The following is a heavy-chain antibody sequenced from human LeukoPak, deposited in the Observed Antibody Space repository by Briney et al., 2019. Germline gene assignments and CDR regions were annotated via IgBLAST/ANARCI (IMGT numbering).Heavy chain of an antibody. CDR1: GGSITSSNYQ. J-gene: IGHJ4*02. CDR3: ARGARLYDSSGYYGY. V-gene: IGHV4-39*01. D-gene: IGHD3-22*01. CDR2: ISYSGST. Sequence: PSETLSLTCTVSGGSITSSNYQWGWIRQPPGKGLEWIGSISYSGSTYFNLSLKSRVIISVDTSNNQFSLKLSSVTAADTALYYCARGARLYDSSGYYGYWGQGTLVTVSS.